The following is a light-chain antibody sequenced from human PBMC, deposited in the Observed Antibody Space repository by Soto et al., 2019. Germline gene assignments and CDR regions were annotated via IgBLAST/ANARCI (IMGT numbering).Light chain of an antibody. V-gene: IGKV1-5*01. CDR2: DAS. J-gene: IGKJ4*01. CDR1: QSISSW. Sequence: DIQMTQSPSTLSASFGDRVTITCGASQSISSWLAWYQQKPGKAPELLIYDASSLESGVPSRFSGSGSGTEFTLTISSLQPDDFATYYCQHYNTYSLTFGGGTKVDIK. CDR3: QHYNTYSLT.